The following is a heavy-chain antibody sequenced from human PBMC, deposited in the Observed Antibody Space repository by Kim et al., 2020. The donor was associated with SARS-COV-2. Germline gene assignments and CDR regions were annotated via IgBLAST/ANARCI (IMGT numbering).Heavy chain of an antibody. V-gene: IGHV3-33*01. D-gene: IGHD1-26*01. Sequence: GGSLRLSCAASGFTFSSYGMHWVRQAPGKWLEWVAVIWYDGSNKYYADSMKGRFTISRDNSKNTLYLQMNSLRAEDTAVYYCAREGVVGVTGTAFDYWGQGTLVTVSS. CDR3: AREGVVGVTGTAFDY. CDR1: GFTFSSYG. CDR2: IWYDGSNK. J-gene: IGHJ4*02.